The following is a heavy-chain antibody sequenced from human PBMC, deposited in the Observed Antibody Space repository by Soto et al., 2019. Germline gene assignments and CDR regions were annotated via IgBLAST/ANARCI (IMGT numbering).Heavy chain of an antibody. V-gene: IGHV3-11*01. Sequence: QVQLVESGGGLVKPGGSLRLSCAASGFTFSDYYMSWIRQAPGKGLEWVSYISSSGSTIYYADSVKGTFTNSRDNAEDSLYLQMNSLRDEDTAVYYCARSGTWGYGDYWYFDLWGRCTLVTVSS. CDR1: GFTFSDYY. CDR3: ARSGTWGYGDYWYFDL. D-gene: IGHD4-17*01. CDR2: ISSSGSTI. J-gene: IGHJ2*01.